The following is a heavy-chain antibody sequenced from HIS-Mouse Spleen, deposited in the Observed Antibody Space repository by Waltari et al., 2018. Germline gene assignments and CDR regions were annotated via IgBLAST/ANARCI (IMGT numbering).Heavy chain of an antibody. CDR1: GGSISSSSYY. J-gene: IGHJ2*01. CDR3: AREIPYSSSWYDWYFDL. Sequence: QLQLQESGPGLVKPSETLSLTCTVSGGSISSSSYYWGWIRQPPGKGQAGSGSIYYSGSTYYNPTLKSRVTISVDTSKNQFSLKLSSVTAADTAVYYCAREIPYSSSWYDWYFDLWGRGTLVTVSS. CDR2: IYYSGST. V-gene: IGHV4-39*07. D-gene: IGHD6-13*01.